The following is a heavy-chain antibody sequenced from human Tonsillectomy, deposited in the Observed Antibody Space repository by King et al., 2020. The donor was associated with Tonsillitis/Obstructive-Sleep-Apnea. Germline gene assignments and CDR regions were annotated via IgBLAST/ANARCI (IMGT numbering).Heavy chain of an antibody. V-gene: IGHV5-10-1*01. D-gene: IGHD4-11*01. CDR3: ARLGLTTVTTGYWYFDL. Sequence: VQLVQSGAEVKKPGESLRISCKGSGYSFTSYWISWVRQMPGKGLEWMGRIDPSDSYTNYSPSFQGHFTISADKSISTAYLQWSSLKASDTAMYYCARLGLTTVTTGYWYFDLWGRGTLVTVSS. CDR1: GYSFTSYW. CDR2: IDPSDSYT. J-gene: IGHJ2*01.